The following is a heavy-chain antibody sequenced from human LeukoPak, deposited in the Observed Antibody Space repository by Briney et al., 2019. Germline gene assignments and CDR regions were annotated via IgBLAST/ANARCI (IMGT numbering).Heavy chain of an antibody. V-gene: IGHV3-21*01. D-gene: IGHD6-19*01. CDR2: ISSSSSYI. J-gene: IGHJ4*02. CDR3: ASLSRVGSGWSPPDY. Sequence: PGGSLRLSCAASGFTFSSYSMNWVRQAPGKGLEWVSSISSSSSYIYYADSVKGRFTISRDNAKNSLYLQMNSLRAEDTAVYYCASLSRVGSGWSPPDYWGQGTLVTVSS. CDR1: GFTFSSYS.